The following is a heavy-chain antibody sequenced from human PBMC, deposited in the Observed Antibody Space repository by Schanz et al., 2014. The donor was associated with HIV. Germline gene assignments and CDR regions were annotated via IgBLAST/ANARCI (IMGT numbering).Heavy chain of an antibody. J-gene: IGHJ6*02. CDR3: ARASRIAASDRDPRLSYLYGMDV. CDR1: GFTFSSYG. Sequence: QVQLVESGGGVVQPGRSLRLSCAASGFTFSSYGMHWVRQAPGKGLEWVAVISYDGSNKYYADSVKGRFTISRDNSKNTLYLQMNSLRAEDTAVYYCARASRIAASDRDPRLSYLYGMDVWGQGTTVIVSS. CDR2: ISYDGSNK. D-gene: IGHD6-13*01. V-gene: IGHV3-30*03.